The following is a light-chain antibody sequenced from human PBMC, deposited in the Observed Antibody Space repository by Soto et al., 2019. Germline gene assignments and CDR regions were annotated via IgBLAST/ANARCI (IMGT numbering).Light chain of an antibody. CDR2: DTS. Sequence: ETVMTQSPGTLSVSLGERATLSCRASQSVSIHLAWYQQKPGQAPRILIYDTSTRATGIQASFSGSGSGTESTHTTNSLQPDDFATYYCKQYKSYWTCGQGTKVDIK. J-gene: IGKJ1*01. V-gene: IGKV3-15*01. CDR1: QSVSIH. CDR3: KQYKSYWT.